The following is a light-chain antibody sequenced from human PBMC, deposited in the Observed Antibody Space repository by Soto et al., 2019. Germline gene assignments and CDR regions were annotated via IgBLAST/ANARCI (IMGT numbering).Light chain of an antibody. Sequence: QSVLTPPPSVSAAPEQKVTISCSGSTSNIGNNYVSWYQQLPGTAPRLLIYDNHMRPSGIPDRFSGSKSGTSATLGITGLQTGDEADYYCGTWDSRLSVWVFGGGTQLTVL. CDR2: DNH. CDR3: GTWDSRLSVWV. V-gene: IGLV1-51*01. CDR1: TSNIGNNY. J-gene: IGLJ3*02.